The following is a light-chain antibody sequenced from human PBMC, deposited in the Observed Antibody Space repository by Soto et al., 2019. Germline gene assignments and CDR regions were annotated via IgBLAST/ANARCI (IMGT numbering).Light chain of an antibody. CDR3: CSYAGSRHDV. Sequence: QSALTQPASVSGSPGQSITISCTGTSSDVGSYNLVSWYQQHPGKGPKFMIYEGTKRPSGVSNRFSGSKSGNTASLTISGFQAEDEADYYCCSYAGSRHDVFGTGTKLTVL. CDR1: SSDVGSYNL. CDR2: EGT. V-gene: IGLV2-23*01. J-gene: IGLJ1*01.